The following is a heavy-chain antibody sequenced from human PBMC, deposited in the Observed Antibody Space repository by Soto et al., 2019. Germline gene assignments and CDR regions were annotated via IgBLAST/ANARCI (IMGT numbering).Heavy chain of an antibody. CDR2: IIPIFGTT. J-gene: IGHJ5*02. CDR3: ARHPKVTHNWFDP. V-gene: IGHV1-69*12. D-gene: IGHD4-17*01. CDR1: GGTFSSYA. Sequence: QVQLVQSGAEVKKPGSSVKVSCKASGGTFSSYAISWVRQAPGQGLEWMGGIIPIFGTTNYAQKFQGRVTITADESTHTAHVDQSSPRPEDTAVSYCARHPKVTHNWFDPWGQGTLVTVSS.